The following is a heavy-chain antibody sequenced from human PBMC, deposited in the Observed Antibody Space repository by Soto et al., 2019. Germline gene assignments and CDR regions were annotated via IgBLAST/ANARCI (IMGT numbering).Heavy chain of an antibody. CDR2: ISYDGSNK. CDR3: AKEITSRWYYYYGMDV. Sequence: GGSLRLSCAASGFTFSSYGMHWVRQAPGKGLEWVAVISYDGSNKYYADSVKGRFTISRDNSKNTLYLQMNSLRAEDTAVYYCAKEITSRWYYYYGMDVWGQGTTVTVSS. J-gene: IGHJ6*02. CDR1: GFTFSSYG. D-gene: IGHD3-10*01. V-gene: IGHV3-30*18.